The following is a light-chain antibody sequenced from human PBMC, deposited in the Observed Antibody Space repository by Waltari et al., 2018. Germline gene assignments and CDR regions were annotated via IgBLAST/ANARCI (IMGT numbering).Light chain of an antibody. CDR2: QDT. CDR3: QAWDSNTAWV. J-gene: IGLJ3*02. V-gene: IGLV3-1*01. CDR1: KLGNKY. Sequence: SYELTQSPSVSVSPGQKASITCSGDKLGNKYSFWYQVKPGQPPVLVIYQDTKRPSGIPARFSGSNPGNTATLTVSGTQAMDEADYFCQAWDSNTAWVFGGGTKLTVL.